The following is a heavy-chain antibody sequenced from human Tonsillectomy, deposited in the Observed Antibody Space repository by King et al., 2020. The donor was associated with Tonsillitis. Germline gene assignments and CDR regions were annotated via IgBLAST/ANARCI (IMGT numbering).Heavy chain of an antibody. CDR3: ARGVKVVAAGRAWFDP. Sequence: VQLQQWGAGLLKPSETLSLTCAVHGGSFSGYYWSWIRQPPGKGLEWIGDINHSGSTSYNPSLKSRVTMSVDTSKNQFSLKLGSVTAADTAVYYCARGVKVVAAGRAWFDPWGQGTLVTVSS. CDR1: GGSFSGYY. CDR2: INHSGST. J-gene: IGHJ5*02. D-gene: IGHD2-15*01. V-gene: IGHV4-34*01.